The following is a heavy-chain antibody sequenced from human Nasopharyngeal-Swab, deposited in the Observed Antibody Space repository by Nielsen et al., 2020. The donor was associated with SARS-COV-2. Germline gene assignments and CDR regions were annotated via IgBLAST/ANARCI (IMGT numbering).Heavy chain of an antibody. CDR1: GGTFSSFP. CDR2: IIPILVRA. CDR3: ARGGWLRKDYYYSYYYMDV. V-gene: IGHV1-69*04. D-gene: IGHD5-24*01. J-gene: IGHJ6*03. Sequence: SVKVSCKAFGGTFSSFPISWVRQAPGQGPEWMGRIIPILVRANYAQKFQGRVNITADKSTSTAYMELSSLRSEDTAAYYCARGGWLRKDYYYSYYYMDVWGKGTTVTVSS.